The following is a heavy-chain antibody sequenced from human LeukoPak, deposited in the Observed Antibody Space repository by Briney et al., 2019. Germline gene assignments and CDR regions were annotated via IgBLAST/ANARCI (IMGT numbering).Heavy chain of an antibody. Sequence: ASVKVSCKASGYTFTGYYMHWVRQAPGQGLEWMGWINPNSGGTNYAQKFQGRVTMTRDTSISTAYMELSRLRSDDTAVYYCARSGSVVVVPAAYNWSDPWGQGTLVTVSS. V-gene: IGHV1-2*02. CDR3: ARSGSVVVVPAAYNWSDP. D-gene: IGHD2-2*01. CDR1: GYTFTGYY. J-gene: IGHJ5*02. CDR2: INPNSGGT.